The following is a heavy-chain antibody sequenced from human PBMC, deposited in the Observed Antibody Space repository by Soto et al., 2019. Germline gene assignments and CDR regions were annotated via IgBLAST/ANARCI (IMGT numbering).Heavy chain of an antibody. J-gene: IGHJ4*02. V-gene: IGHV3-23*01. CDR1: GFTFSSYA. Sequence: EVQLLESGGGLVQPGGSLRLSCAASGFTFSSYAMSWVRQAPGKGLEWVSAISGSGGSTYYADSVKGRFTISRDNSKNTLYLQMNSLRAEVTAVYYCAKDSSSYYASDSWGQGTLVTVSS. CDR2: ISGSGGST. CDR3: AKDSSSYYASDS. D-gene: IGHD3-3*01.